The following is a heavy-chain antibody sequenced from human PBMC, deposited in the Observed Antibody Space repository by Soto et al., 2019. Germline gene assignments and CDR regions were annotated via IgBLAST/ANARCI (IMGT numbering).Heavy chain of an antibody. Sequence: EVQLVESGGDLVQPGGSLRLSCAASGFSLSDLFIDWVRQAPGKGLEWVGRTKDKAYSYTPEYAASMKGRFTIARAESRSSLYLQMSSLKTEDTSVYDSASTRGVFGYWGQGTQVTVSS. CDR1: GFSLSDLF. CDR2: TKDKAYSYTP. CDR3: ASTRGVFGY. D-gene: IGHD3-10*01. V-gene: IGHV3-72*01. J-gene: IGHJ4*01.